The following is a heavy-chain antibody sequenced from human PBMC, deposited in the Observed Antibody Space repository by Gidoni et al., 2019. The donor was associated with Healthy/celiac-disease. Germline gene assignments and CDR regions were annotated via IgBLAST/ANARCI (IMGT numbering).Heavy chain of an antibody. D-gene: IGHD2-2*01. J-gene: IGHJ5*02. V-gene: IGHV1-24*01. Sequence: QVQLVQSGAEVQKPGASVKVSCKVSVYTLPELSMHWVRQAPGKGLEWMGGFDPEDGETIYAQKFQGRVTMTEDTSTDTAYMELSSLRSEDTAVYYCATVGYCSSTSCYAGSNWFDPWGQGTLVTVSS. CDR3: ATVGYCSSTSCYAGSNWFDP. CDR1: VYTLPELS. CDR2: FDPEDGET.